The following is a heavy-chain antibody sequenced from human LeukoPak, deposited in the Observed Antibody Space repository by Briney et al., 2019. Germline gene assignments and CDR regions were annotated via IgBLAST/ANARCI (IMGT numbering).Heavy chain of an antibody. CDR2: ISSSSSYI. Sequence: GGSLRLSCAASGFTFSSYSMNWVRQAPGKGLEWVSSISSSSSYIYYADSVKGRFTISRDNAKNSLYLQMNSLRAEDTAVYYCARDLSEPHWYSSGWSLDVWGQGTTVTVSS. J-gene: IGHJ6*02. D-gene: IGHD6-19*01. V-gene: IGHV3-21*01. CDR3: ARDLSEPHWYSSGWSLDV. CDR1: GFTFSSYS.